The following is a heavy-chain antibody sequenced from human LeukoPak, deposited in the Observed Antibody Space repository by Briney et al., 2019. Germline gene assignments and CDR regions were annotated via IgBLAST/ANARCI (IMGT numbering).Heavy chain of an antibody. CDR3: ARRLQETLAWLKAFSAFDI. CDR1: GYTFTSYG. Sequence: ASVKVSCKASGYTFTSYGISWVRQAPGQGLEWMGWISAYNGNTNYAQKLQGRVTMTTDTSTSTASMELRSLRSDDTAVYYCARRLQETLAWLKAFSAFDIWGQGTMVTVSS. D-gene: IGHD5-24*01. V-gene: IGHV1-18*01. CDR2: ISAYNGNT. J-gene: IGHJ3*02.